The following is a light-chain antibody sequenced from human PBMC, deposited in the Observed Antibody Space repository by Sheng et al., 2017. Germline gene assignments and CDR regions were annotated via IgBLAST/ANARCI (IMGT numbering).Light chain of an antibody. V-gene: IGKV1-5*03. Sequence: DIQMTQSPSTLSASVGDRVTITCRASQSISSWLAWYQQKPGKAPKLLIYKASSLERGVPSRLSGSGSGTEFTLTISSLQPDDFATYYCQQYKSYPYSFGQGTKLEMK. CDR2: KAS. J-gene: IGKJ2*03. CDR1: QSISSW. CDR3: QQYKSYPYS.